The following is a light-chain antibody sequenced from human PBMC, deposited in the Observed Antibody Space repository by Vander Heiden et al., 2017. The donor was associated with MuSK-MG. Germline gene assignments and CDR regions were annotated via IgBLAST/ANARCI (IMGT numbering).Light chain of an antibody. V-gene: IGKV4-1*01. CDR1: QSVLYSSNNKNY. CDR3: QQDDSTPTT. J-gene: IGKJ2*01. Sequence: DIVLTQSPDSLSVSLGETATINCKSSQSVLYSSNNKNYLAWYQQKPGQPPKLLIYWASTRESGVPDRFSGSGSGTDFTLTISSLQAEDVAVYYCQQDDSTPTTFGQGTKVEIK. CDR2: WAS.